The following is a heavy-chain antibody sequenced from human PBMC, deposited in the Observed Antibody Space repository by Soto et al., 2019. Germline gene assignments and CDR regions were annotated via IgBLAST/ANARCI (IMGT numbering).Heavy chain of an antibody. V-gene: IGHV1-3*01. D-gene: IGHD6-19*01. CDR1: GYTFTAHA. Sequence: ASVKVSCKASGYTFTAHAIHWVRQAPGQRLEWMGWINAGNGDTDYSQKLQGRVTITRDTSASLAHMELTSLRSEDTAIYYCARGSTSGWPADYWGHGTLVTASS. J-gene: IGHJ4*01. CDR3: ARGSTSGWPADY. CDR2: INAGNGDT.